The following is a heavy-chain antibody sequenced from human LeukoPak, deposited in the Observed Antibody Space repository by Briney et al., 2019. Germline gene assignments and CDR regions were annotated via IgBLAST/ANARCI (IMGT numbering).Heavy chain of an antibody. CDR2: IYYSGST. J-gene: IGHJ4*02. V-gene: IGHV4-59*01. CDR3: ARTNYDILTGSPRYFDY. Sequence: SETLSLTCTVSGGSISSYYWSWIRQPPRKGLEWIGYIYYSGSTNYNPSLKSRVTISVDTSKNQFSLKLSSVTAADTAVYYCARTNYDILTGSPRYFDYWGQGTLVTVSS. CDR1: GGSISSYY. D-gene: IGHD3-9*01.